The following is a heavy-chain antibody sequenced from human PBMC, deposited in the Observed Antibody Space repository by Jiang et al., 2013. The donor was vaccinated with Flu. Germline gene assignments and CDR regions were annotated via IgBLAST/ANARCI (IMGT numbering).Heavy chain of an antibody. V-gene: IGHV4-59*01. CDR2: IYYTGGA. CDR3: ARLYCSGGSCCEDY. J-gene: IGHJ4*02. D-gene: IGHD2-15*01. CDR1: GGSISRYY. Sequence: CSVSGGSISRYYWSWIRQPPGKGLEWLGYIYYTGGAVYNPSLNSRVSISVDTSKNQFSLRLNSVTAADTAVYYCARLYCSGGSCCEDYWGQGTLVAVSS.